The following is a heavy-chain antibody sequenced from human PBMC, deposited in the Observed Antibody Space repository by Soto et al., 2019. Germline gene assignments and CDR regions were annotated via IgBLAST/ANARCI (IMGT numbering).Heavy chain of an antibody. D-gene: IGHD2-2*01. Sequence: QVQLVESGGGVVQPGRSLRLSCAASGFTFSSYAMHWVRQAPGKGLEWVAVISYDGSNKYYADSVKGRFTISRDNSKNTLYLQMNNLRAEDTAVYYCARDLVVVPAAIMYYYGMDVWGQGTTVTVSS. J-gene: IGHJ6*02. CDR3: ARDLVVVPAAIMYYYGMDV. CDR2: ISYDGSNK. V-gene: IGHV3-30-3*01. CDR1: GFTFSSYA.